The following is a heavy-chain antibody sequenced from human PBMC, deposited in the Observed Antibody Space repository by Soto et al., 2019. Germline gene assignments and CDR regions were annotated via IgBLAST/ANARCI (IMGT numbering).Heavy chain of an antibody. J-gene: IGHJ6*02. V-gene: IGHV3-74*01. D-gene: IGHD6-13*01. CDR1: GFTFSSYW. CDR3: ARDLLPYSPIAAADTYYYYCGMDV. CDR2: INSAGSST. Sequence: EVQLVESGGGLVQPGGSLRLSCAASGFTFSSYWMHWVRQAPGKGLVWVSRINSAGSSTSYADSVKGRFTISRDNAKNTLYLQMNSLRAEDTDVYYCARDLLPYSPIAAADTYYYYCGMDVWGQGTTVTVSS.